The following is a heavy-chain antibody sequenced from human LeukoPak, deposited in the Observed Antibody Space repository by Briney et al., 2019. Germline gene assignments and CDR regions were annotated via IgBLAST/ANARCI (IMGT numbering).Heavy chain of an antibody. J-gene: IGHJ3*02. CDR2: MNPNSGNT. V-gene: IGHV1-8*01. Sequence: GASVKVSCKASGYTFTSYDINWVRQATGQGLEWLGWMNPNSGNTGYAQKFQGRVTMTRNTSISTAYMELSSLRSEDTAVYYCASSWRSRDAFDIWGQGTMVTVSS. CDR1: GYTFTSYD. CDR3: ASSWRSRDAFDI. D-gene: IGHD5-12*01.